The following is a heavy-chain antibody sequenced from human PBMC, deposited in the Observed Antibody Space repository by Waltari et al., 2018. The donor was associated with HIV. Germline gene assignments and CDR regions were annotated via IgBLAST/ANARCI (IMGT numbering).Heavy chain of an antibody. J-gene: IGHJ6*02. CDR2: MSPNSGNT. V-gene: IGHV1-8*01. CDR1: GYYFDTYD. Sequence: QVQLLQSGAAVKKPGPSVEVSCKASGYYFDTYDVKWGRQATGQGPEWMGWMSPNSGNTVYAQEFQGRVTMTRDTSISTVYMELSSLTSEDTAVYYCARGGSASMDVWGQGTTVTVSS. CDR3: ARGGSASMDV.